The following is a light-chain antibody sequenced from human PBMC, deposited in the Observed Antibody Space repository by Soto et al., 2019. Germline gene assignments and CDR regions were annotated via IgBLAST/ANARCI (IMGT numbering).Light chain of an antibody. CDR3: QSYDSRLSGSGV. V-gene: IGLV1-40*01. CDR2: GNS. J-gene: IGLJ1*01. Sequence: QSVLTQPPSVSGAPGQRVTISCTGSSSNIGAGYDVHWYQQLPGTAPKLLIYGNSNRPSGVPDRFSGSKSGTSASLAITGLKAEDEADYSCQSYDSRLSGSGVFGTGTKVTVL. CDR1: SSNIGAGYD.